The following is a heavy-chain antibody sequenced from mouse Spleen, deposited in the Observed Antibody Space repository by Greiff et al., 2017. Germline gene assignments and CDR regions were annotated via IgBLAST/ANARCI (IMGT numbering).Heavy chain of an antibody. CDR2: IRNKANGYTT. CDR3: ARLVSEDWYFDV. CDR1: GFTFTDYY. Sequence: EVKLVESGGGLVQPGGSLSLSCAASGFTFTDYYMSWVRQPPGKALEWLGFIRNKANGYTTEYSASVKGRFTISRDNSQSILYLQMNALRAEDSATYYCARLVSEDWYFDVWGAGTTVTVSS. V-gene: IGHV7-3*01. D-gene: IGHD6-2*01. J-gene: IGHJ1*01.